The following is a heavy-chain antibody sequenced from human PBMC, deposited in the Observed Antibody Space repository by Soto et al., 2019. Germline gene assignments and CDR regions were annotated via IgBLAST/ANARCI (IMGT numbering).Heavy chain of an antibody. CDR2: TYYRSKWYN. D-gene: IGHD3-9*01. CDR3: ARDETYYDILTGYARGALDI. V-gene: IGHV6-1*01. J-gene: IGHJ3*02. CDR1: GDSVSSNSAA. Sequence: SQTLSLTCAIPGDSVSSNSAAWNWLRQSPSRGLEWLGRTYYRSKWYNDYAVSVKSRITINPDTSKNQFSLQLNSVTPEDTAVYYCARDETYYDILTGYARGALDIWGQGTMVSV.